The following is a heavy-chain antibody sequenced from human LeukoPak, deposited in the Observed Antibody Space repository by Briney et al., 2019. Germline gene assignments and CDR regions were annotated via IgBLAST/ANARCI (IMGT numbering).Heavy chain of an antibody. J-gene: IGHJ4*02. V-gene: IGHV3-49*03. D-gene: IGHD3-22*01. CDR1: GFTFGDYV. CDR3: SRSSGYSRASFDY. Sequence: GGSLRLSCAASGFTFGDYVMSWFRQAPGEGLEWVGFIKRKAFGGTTEYAASVRGRFTISRDDSKNFAYLQVNSLKAEDTAVYYCSRSSGYSRASFDYWGQGTLVTVSS. CDR2: IKRKAFGGTT.